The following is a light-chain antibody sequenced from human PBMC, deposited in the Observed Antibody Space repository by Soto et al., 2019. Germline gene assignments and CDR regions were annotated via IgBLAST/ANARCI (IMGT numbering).Light chain of an antibody. V-gene: IGLV2-14*01. CDR3: SSYKSINKV. CDR2: EIS. J-gene: IGLJ2*01. CDR1: SSDVGGYKY. Sequence: QSALTQPASVSGSPGQSITISCTGVSSDVGGYKYVSWYQQHPGKAPKVMIYEISKRPSGVSDRFSGSKTGKTASLTISGLQAEDEADYYCSSYKSINKVFGGGTKLTVL.